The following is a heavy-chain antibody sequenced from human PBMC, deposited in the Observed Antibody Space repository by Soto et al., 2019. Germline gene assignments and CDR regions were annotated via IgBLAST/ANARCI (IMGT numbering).Heavy chain of an antibody. Sequence: EVQLVESGGGLVQPGGSLRISCVVAGLTFENFWMSWVRQARGKGLEWVANIKQDGSERDYLDSVRGRFTISRDNAENSLSLQMNSLRVDDTAVYYCARGGRDPYNSFDPWGQGTLVIVSS. J-gene: IGHJ5*02. CDR3: ARGGRDPYNSFDP. D-gene: IGHD3-16*01. V-gene: IGHV3-7*01. CDR1: GLTFENFW. CDR2: IKQDGSER.